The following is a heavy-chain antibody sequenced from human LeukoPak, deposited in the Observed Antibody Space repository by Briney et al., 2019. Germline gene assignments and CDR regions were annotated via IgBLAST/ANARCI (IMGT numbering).Heavy chain of an antibody. CDR2: IYNGVNT. CDR1: GASVSSASY. Sequence: SETLSLTCTVSGASVSSASYWTWIRQPPGKGVEWIAHIYNGVNTNYNPSLKSRVTISVDTSKNQFSLRLNSVTAADTAVYYCARVSSGYKSRYFDYWGQGTLVTVSS. J-gene: IGHJ4*02. D-gene: IGHD3-22*01. V-gene: IGHV4-61*01. CDR3: ARVSSGYKSRYFDY.